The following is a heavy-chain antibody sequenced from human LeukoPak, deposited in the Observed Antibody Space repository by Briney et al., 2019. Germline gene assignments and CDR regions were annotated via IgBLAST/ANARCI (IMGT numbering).Heavy chain of an antibody. J-gene: IGHJ4*02. CDR3: ARADMITFGGVIDRYFDY. CDR2: INHSGST. CDR1: GGSFSGYY. V-gene: IGHV4-34*01. Sequence: SETLSLTCAVYGGSFSGYYWSWIRQPPGKGLEWIGEINHSGSTNYNPSLKSRVTISVDTSKNQFSLKLSSVTAADTAVYYCARADMITFGGVIDRYFDYWGRGTLVTVSS. D-gene: IGHD3-16*02.